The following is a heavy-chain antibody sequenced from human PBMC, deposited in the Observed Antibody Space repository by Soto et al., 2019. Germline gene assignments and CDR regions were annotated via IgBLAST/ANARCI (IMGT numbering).Heavy chain of an antibody. D-gene: IGHD3-10*01. Sequence: QITLKESGPTLVKPTQTLTLTCTFSGFSLSTRDVGVGWIRQPPGKALEWLTLIHWDDYKHYSPSLETRLAITKDTSKNQVVLTMTNMDPVDTATYYCAQKGRGYFDYWGQGTLVTVSS. V-gene: IGHV2-5*02. CDR1: GFSLSTRDVG. CDR3: AQKGRGYFDY. J-gene: IGHJ4*02. CDR2: IHWDDYK.